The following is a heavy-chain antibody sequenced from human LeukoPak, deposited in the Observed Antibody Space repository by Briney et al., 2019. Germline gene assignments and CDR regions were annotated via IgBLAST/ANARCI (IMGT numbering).Heavy chain of an antibody. J-gene: IGHJ6*02. CDR2: ISSSSSYI. CDR3: ARDQNLLSSFYYYGMDV. D-gene: IGHD2-2*01. Sequence: GGSLRLSCAASGFTFSSYSMNWVRQAPGKGLEWVSSISSSSSYIYYADSVKGRFTISRDNAKNSLYLQMNSLRAEDTAVYYCARDQNLLSSFYYYGMDVWGQGTTVTVSS. V-gene: IGHV3-21*01. CDR1: GFTFSSYS.